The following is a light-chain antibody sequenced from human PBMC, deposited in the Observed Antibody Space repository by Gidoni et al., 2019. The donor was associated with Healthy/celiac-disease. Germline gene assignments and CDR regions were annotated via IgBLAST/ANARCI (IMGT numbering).Light chain of an antibody. CDR2: QDS. CDR1: KLGDKY. V-gene: IGLV3-1*01. CDR3: QAWDSSTVV. J-gene: IGLJ2*01. Sequence: YELTQPHSVSVSPGQTASITCSGDKLGDKYACWYQQKPGQSPVLVIYQDSKRPSGIPERFSGSNSGNTATLTISGTQAMDEADYYCQAWDSSTVVFGGGTKLTVL.